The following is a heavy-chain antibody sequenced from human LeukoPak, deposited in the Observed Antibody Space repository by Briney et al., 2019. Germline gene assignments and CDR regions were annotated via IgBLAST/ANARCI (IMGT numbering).Heavy chain of an antibody. D-gene: IGHD2-21*02. Sequence: PGGSLRLSCTASGFSFSGHWMHWARQLPGKGLVWVSRISPTGSTTSYADSVKGRFTVSRDNSKNTLYLQMNSLRAEDTAVYYCAKEPDLGSVVTASPLNDYWGQGTLVTVSS. CDR1: GFSFSGHW. V-gene: IGHV3-74*01. CDR3: AKEPDLGSVVTASPLNDY. CDR2: ISPTGSTT. J-gene: IGHJ4*02.